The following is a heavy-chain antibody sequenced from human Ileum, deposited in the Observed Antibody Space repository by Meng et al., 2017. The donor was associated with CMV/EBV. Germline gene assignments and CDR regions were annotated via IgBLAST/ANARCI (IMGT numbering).Heavy chain of an antibody. D-gene: IGHD1-26*01. V-gene: IGHV3-9*01. CDR1: GFTFDDYA. CDR3: ATRAPKSESYLYFDY. J-gene: IGHJ4*02. CDR2: ISWNSGSI. Sequence: GGSLRLSCAASGFTFDDYAMHWVRQAPGKGLEWVSGISWNSGSIGYADSVKGRFTISRDNAKNSLYLQINSLRAEDTAVYYCATRAPKSESYLYFDYWGQGTLVTVSS.